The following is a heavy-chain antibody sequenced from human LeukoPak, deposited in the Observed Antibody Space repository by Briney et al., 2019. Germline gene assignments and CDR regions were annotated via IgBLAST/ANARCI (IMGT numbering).Heavy chain of an antibody. CDR2: INHSGST. V-gene: IGHV4-34*01. CDR3: ATLVDTAMVSV. CDR1: GGSFSGYY. J-gene: IGHJ6*02. Sequence: PSETLSLTCAVYGGSFSGYYWSWIRQPPGKGLEWIGEINHSGSTNYNPSIKSRVTISVDTSKNQFSLKLSSVTAADTAVYYCATLVDTAMVSVWGQGTTVTVSS. D-gene: IGHD5-18*01.